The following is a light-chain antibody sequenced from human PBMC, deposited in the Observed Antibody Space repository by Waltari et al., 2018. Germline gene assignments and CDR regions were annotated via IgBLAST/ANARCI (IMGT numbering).Light chain of an antibody. Sequence: DVVMTQSPLSLPVTPGEPASISSRSSESLLHSNGNTYLAWYLQKPGQSPQLLIYLGFTRASGVPDRFSGSGSGTDFTLKISRVEAEDVGIYYCMQAIRTPRTFAQGTKVEIK. CDR2: LGF. V-gene: IGKV2-28*01. CDR3: MQAIRTPRT. CDR1: ESLLHSNGNTY. J-gene: IGKJ1*01.